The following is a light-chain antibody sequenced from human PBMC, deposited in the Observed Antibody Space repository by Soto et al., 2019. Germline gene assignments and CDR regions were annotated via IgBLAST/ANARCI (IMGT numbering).Light chain of an antibody. V-gene: IGKV3-20*01. CDR3: QQYGDSLLK. Sequence: EVVLTQSPGTLSLSPVEGATLSCRASQIVTGDYLAWYQQKPGQAPRLLMYDASTRATGIPDRFSGSGSGTDFTLIISRLEPEDFAVYYCQQYGDSLLKFGQGTKVDIK. CDR2: DAS. J-gene: IGKJ1*01. CDR1: QIVTGDY.